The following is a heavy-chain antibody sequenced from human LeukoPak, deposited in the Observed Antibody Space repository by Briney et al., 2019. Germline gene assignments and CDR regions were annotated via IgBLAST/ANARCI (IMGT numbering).Heavy chain of an antibody. J-gene: IGHJ4*02. D-gene: IGHD1-1*01. V-gene: IGHV3-21*01. CDR2: ISSSSSYV. CDR3: ARDLSNWNDFDY. CDR1: GFTFSSHS. Sequence: GGPLGLSCAASGFTFSSHSVNGVGQAPGKGREGVSSISSSSSYVYYADSVKGRFTISRDNAKNSLYLQMNSLRAEDTAVYYCARDLSNWNDFDYWGQGTLVTVSS.